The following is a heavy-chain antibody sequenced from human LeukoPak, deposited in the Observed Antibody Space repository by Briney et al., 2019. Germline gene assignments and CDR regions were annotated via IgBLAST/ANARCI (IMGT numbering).Heavy chain of an antibody. V-gene: IGHV3-7*01. CDR2: IKQDGSER. J-gene: IGHJ4*02. CDR3: ARGASSSGYGY. CDR1: GFTFSSYW. Sequence: PGGSLRLSCAASGFTFSSYWMSWVRQPPGKGLEWVGNIKQDGSERYYVDSVKGRFTISRDNAKNSLYLQMNSLRAEDTAVYYCARGASSSGYGYWGQGTLVTVSS. D-gene: IGHD3-22*01.